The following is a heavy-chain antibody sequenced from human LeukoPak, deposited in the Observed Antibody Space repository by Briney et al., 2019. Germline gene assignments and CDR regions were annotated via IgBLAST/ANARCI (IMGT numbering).Heavy chain of an antibody. CDR2: ISGSGGST. CDR3: ARGLPLYSSGWYFDF. D-gene: IGHD6-19*01. J-gene: IGHJ4*02. Sequence: PGGFLRLSCAASGFTFSSYAMSWVRQAPGKGLEWVSGISGSGGSTYYVDSVKGRFTISRDNSKNTLYLQMNSLRAEDTAVYYCARGLPLYSSGWYFDFWGQGTLVTVSS. CDR1: GFTFSSYA. V-gene: IGHV3-23*01.